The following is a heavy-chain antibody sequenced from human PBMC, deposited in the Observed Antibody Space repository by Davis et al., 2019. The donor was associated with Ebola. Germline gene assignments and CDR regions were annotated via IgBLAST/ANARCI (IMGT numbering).Heavy chain of an antibody. CDR3: ARGPYYHSSGYYPYYYYGMDV. J-gene: IGHJ6*02. V-gene: IGHV4-34*01. CDR2: INHSGST. Sequence: PSETLSLTCAVYGGSFSGYYWSWIRQPPGKGLEWIGEINHSGSTNYNPSLKSRVTISVDTSKNHFSLKLRSVTAADTAVYYCARGPYYHSSGYYPYYYYGMDVWGQGTTVTVSS. CDR1: GGSFSGYY. D-gene: IGHD3-22*01.